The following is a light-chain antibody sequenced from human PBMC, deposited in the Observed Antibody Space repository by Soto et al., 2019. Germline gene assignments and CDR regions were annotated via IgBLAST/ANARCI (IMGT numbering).Light chain of an antibody. CDR3: AAWDDSLSGSYV. Sequence: QSALAQPPSASGTPGQMVTISCSGSSSNIGTNYVDWYQQLPGTAPKLLIYRNDQRPSGVPDRISGSKSGTSASLDISGLRFEDEAEYYCAAWDDSLSGSYVFGTGTKVTVL. CDR1: SSNIGTNY. J-gene: IGLJ1*01. V-gene: IGLV1-47*01. CDR2: RND.